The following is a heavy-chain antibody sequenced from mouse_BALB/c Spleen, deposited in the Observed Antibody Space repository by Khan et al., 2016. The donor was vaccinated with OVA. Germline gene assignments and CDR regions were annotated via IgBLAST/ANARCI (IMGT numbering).Heavy chain of an antibody. J-gene: IGHJ2*01. CDR3: ARDEITTALDY. CDR2: IDPANGNT. V-gene: IGHV14-3*02. D-gene: IGHD1-2*01. Sequence: VQLQQSGAELVKPGASVKLSCTASGCNIKDTYMHWVKQRPEQGLEWIGRIDPANGNTKYDPKFQGKATITADTSSNTAYLQLSSLTSEDTAVYYWARDEITTALDYWGQGTTLTVSS. CDR1: GCNIKDTY.